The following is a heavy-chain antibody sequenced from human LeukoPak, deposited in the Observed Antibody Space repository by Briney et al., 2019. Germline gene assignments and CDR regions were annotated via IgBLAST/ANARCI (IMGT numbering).Heavy chain of an antibody. CDR3: AREEEDYYDPGTYYFDF. CDR1: GFTFTTYS. D-gene: IGHD3-10*01. V-gene: IGHV3-21*01. CDR2: ISSTTDYI. J-gene: IGHJ4*02. Sequence: GGSLRLSCAASGFTFTTYSMNWGRQAPGKGLEWVSSISSTTDYIYYADSLKGRFTISRDNAKNSLYLQMNSLRAEDTAVYYCAREEEDYYDPGTYYFDFWGQGTLVTVSS.